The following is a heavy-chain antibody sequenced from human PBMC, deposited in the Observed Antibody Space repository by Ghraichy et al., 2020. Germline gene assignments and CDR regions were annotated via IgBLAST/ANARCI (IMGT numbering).Heavy chain of an antibody. J-gene: IGHJ4*02. CDR2: ISGSGGST. Sequence: GGSLRLSCAASGFTFSSYAMSWVRQAQGKGLEWVSAISGSGGSTYYADSVKGRFTISRDNSKNTLYLQMNSLRAEDTAVYYCAKNNKGYDSSGYTYYFDYWGQGTLVTVSS. CDR3: AKNNKGYDSSGYTYYFDY. CDR1: GFTFSSYA. V-gene: IGHV3-23*01. D-gene: IGHD3-22*01.